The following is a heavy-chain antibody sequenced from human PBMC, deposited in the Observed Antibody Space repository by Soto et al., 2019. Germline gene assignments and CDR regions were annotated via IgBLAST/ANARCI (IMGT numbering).Heavy chain of an antibody. CDR1: GFTFKTYA. D-gene: IGHD6-6*01. Sequence: GGSLRLSCAASGFTFKTYAMTWVRQAPGKGLEWVSYISSSTIHYADSVKGRFTISRDNAKNSLYLQMNSLRDEDTAVYYCARETAARHFDYWGQGTLVTVSS. J-gene: IGHJ4*02. CDR2: ISSSTI. V-gene: IGHV3-48*02. CDR3: ARETAARHFDY.